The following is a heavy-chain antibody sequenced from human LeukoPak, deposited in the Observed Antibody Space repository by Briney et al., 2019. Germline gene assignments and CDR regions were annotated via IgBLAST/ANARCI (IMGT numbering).Heavy chain of an antibody. D-gene: IGHD2-2*01. Sequence: SETLSLTCTVPGGSLSSYYWSWIRQPPGKGLEWIGYIYYCGSTNYNPSLKSRVTISVDTSKNQFSLKLSSVTAADTAVYYCARGGEYQLLGSAVPRNYYMDVWGKGTTVTVSS. CDR2: IYYCGST. CDR1: GGSLSSYY. CDR3: ARGGEYQLLGSAVPRNYYMDV. V-gene: IGHV4-59*01. J-gene: IGHJ6*03.